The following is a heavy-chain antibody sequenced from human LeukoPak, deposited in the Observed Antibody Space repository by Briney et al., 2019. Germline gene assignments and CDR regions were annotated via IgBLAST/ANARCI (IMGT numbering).Heavy chain of an antibody. Sequence: SETLSLTCTVSGASISSSYWSWIRQPPGRGLERIGYIYYTGSTNYNPSLKSRVTISVDMSKNQFSLQLSSVTAADTAAYYCARLGIYPIQGYNYNYHYMDVWAKGTTVTVSS. CDR3: ARLGIYPIQGYNYNYHYMDV. CDR1: GASISSSY. CDR2: IYYTGST. V-gene: IGHV4-59*08. D-gene: IGHD1-1*01. J-gene: IGHJ6*03.